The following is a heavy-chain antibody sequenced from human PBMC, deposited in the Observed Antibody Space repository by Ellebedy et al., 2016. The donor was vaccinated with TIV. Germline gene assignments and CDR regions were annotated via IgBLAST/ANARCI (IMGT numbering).Heavy chain of an antibody. V-gene: IGHV3-66*01. CDR1: GFTVSSNY. D-gene: IGHD2-21*02. Sequence: GESLKISCAASGFTVSSNYMSWVRQAPGKGLEWVSVIYSGGSTYYADSVKGRFTISRDNSKNTLYLQMNSLRAEDTAVYYCARDPYCGGDCYSYPPYYYYGMDVWGQGTTVTVFS. CDR2: IYSGGST. J-gene: IGHJ6*02. CDR3: ARDPYCGGDCYSYPPYYYYGMDV.